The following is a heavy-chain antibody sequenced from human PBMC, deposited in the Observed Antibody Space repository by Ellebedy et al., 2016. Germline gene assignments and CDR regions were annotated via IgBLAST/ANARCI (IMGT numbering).Heavy chain of an antibody. D-gene: IGHD5-24*01. V-gene: IGHV1-8*02. CDR1: GGTFSSYA. Sequence: ASVKVSCXASGGTFSSYAINWVRQATGQGLEWMGWMNPNSGNTGYAQKFQGRVTMTRNTSISTAYMELSSLRSEDTAVYYCARGAAPTGRRDGYNYGYWGQGTLVTVSS. CDR3: ARGAAPTGRRDGYNYGY. J-gene: IGHJ4*02. CDR2: MNPNSGNT.